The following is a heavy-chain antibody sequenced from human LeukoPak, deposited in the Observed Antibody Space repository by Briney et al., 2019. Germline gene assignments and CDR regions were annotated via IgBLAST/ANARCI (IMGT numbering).Heavy chain of an antibody. CDR2: ISAYNGNT. CDR3: AMDGIAAAGSSYFDY. J-gene: IGHJ4*02. V-gene: IGHV1-18*01. D-gene: IGHD6-13*01. CDR1: GYTFTSYG. Sequence: AAVKVSCKASGYTFTSYGISWARQAPGQGLEWMGWISAYNGNTNYAQKLQGRVTMTTDTSTSTAYMELRSLRSDDTAVYYCAMDGIAAAGSSYFDYWGQGTLVTVSS.